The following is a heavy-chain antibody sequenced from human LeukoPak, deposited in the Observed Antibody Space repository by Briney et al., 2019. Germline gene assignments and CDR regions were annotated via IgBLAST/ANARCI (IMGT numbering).Heavy chain of an antibody. Sequence: PGESLKISCKGSGYSFTTYWIAWVLQMPGKGLEWMGVIYPGDSDTRYSPSFQGQVTLSADKSISTAYLQWSSLKASDTAIYYCARALVGAATLSYWGQGTLVTVSS. CDR3: ARALVGAATLSY. J-gene: IGHJ4*02. CDR1: GYSFTTYW. D-gene: IGHD1-26*01. CDR2: IYPGDSDT. V-gene: IGHV5-51*01.